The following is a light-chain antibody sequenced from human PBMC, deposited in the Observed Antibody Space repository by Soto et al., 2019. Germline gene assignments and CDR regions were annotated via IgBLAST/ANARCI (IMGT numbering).Light chain of an antibody. CDR2: DAS. Sequence: EIVLTQSPAALSLSPGGRATLSCRASQSVSSYITWYQQKPGHAHRLLIYDASSRATGIPARFSGSGSGTDFTLTSSSLEPEDFAVYFCSESSKWALIFGGG. J-gene: IGKJ4*01. CDR1: QSVSSY. V-gene: IGKV3-11*01. CDR3: SESSKWALI.